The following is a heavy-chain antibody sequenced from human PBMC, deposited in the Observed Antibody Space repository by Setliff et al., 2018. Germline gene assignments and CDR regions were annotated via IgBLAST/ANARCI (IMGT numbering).Heavy chain of an antibody. CDR2: IRQDGRET. D-gene: IGHD3-22*01. CDR1: GFTVSSNY. Sequence: GGSLRLSCAASGFTVSSNYMSWVRQAPGKGLEWVANIRQDGRETYYMDSVKGRFTISRDNAKSSLYLQMNSLRAEDTAVYYCARGVADSGYYDSRFDYWGQGTLVTVSS. V-gene: IGHV3-7*01. J-gene: IGHJ4*02. CDR3: ARGVADSGYYDSRFDY.